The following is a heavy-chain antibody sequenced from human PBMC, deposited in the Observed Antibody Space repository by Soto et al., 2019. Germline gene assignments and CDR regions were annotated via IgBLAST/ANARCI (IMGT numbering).Heavy chain of an antibody. CDR3: AKRRQLGDYYYYGMDV. Sequence: QVHLVESGGGVVQPGKSLRLSCAASGFTFSSYGMHWVRQAPGMRLEWVAIISYDGSNQYYADSVKGRFTISRHNSKNTLYLQMNGLRAEDTAVYYCAKRRQLGDYYYYGMDVWGQGTTVTVSS. D-gene: IGHD3-10*01. CDR1: GFTFSSYG. V-gene: IGHV3-30*18. CDR2: ISYDGSNQ. J-gene: IGHJ6*02.